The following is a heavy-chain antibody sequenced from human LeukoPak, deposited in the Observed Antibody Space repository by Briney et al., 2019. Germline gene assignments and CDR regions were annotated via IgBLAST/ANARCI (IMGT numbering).Heavy chain of an antibody. CDR1: GGSISSSSSY. V-gene: IGHV4-39*01. CDR2: TYNSWRN. CDR3: ARFSGYIYGYDY. Sequence: SETLSLTCTVSGGSISSSSSYWGWIRQPPGKGLEWIGTTYNSWRNYYNPSLKSRVTISGDTSKNQFSLKVTSVAAADTAVYYCARFSGYIYGYDYWRQGTLVTVSS. D-gene: IGHD5-18*01. J-gene: IGHJ4*02.